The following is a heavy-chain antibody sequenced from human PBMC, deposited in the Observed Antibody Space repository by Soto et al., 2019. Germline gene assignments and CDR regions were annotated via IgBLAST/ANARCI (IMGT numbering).Heavy chain of an antibody. D-gene: IGHD2-2*01. Sequence: LSLTCTVSGGSISSGGYYWSWIRQHPGKGLEWIGYIYYSGSTYYNPSLKSRVTISVDTSKNQFSLKLSSVTAADTAVYYCARGPHCSSTSCYVTSRDNWFDPWGQGTLVTVSS. CDR3: ARGPHCSSTSCYVTSRDNWFDP. V-gene: IGHV4-31*03. J-gene: IGHJ5*02. CDR1: GGSISSGGYY. CDR2: IYYSGST.